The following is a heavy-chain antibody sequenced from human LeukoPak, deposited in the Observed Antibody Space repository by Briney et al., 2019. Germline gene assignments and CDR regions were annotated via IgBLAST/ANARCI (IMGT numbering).Heavy chain of an antibody. CDR1: GFTFSSYA. Sequence: QAGGSLRLSCAASGFTFSSYALNWVRQAPRKGLEWVSGISNNGVNRNYADSVKGRFTISRDNSKNTLYLQMNSLRAEDTAVYYCAKGEFGRGWPNWGQGTLVTVSS. CDR3: AKGEFGRGWPN. V-gene: IGHV3-23*01. J-gene: IGHJ4*02. D-gene: IGHD6-19*01. CDR2: ISNNGVNR.